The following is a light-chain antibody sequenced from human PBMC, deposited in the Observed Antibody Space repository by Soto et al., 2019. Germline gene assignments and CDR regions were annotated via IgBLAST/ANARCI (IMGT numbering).Light chain of an antibody. Sequence: EIVMTQSPATLSVSPGERATLSCRASQSVSSNLAWYQQKPGQAPRLLIYGASTRATGIPARFSGSVSGTEFTLTISSLQSEDFAVYYCQQDNNWPFTFGPGTKVDIK. CDR3: QQDNNWPFT. CDR1: QSVSSN. J-gene: IGKJ3*01. CDR2: GAS. V-gene: IGKV3-15*01.